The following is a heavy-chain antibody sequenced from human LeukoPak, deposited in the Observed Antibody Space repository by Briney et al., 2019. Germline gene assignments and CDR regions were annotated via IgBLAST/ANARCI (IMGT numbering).Heavy chain of an antibody. J-gene: IGHJ4*02. CDR1: GGSFSGYY. CDR2: INHSGST. CDR3: ARGFSTYSNSWDY. Sequence: SETLSLTCAVYGGSFSGYYWSWIRQPPGKGLEWIGEINHSGSTNYNPSLKSRVTISVDTSKNQFSLKLSSVTAADTAVYYCARGFSTYSNSWDYWGQGTLVTVSS. D-gene: IGHD6-13*01. V-gene: IGHV4-34*01.